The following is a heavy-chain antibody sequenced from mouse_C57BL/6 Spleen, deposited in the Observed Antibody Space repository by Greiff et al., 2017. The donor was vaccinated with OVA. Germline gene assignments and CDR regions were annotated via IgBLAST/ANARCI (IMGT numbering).Heavy chain of an antibody. CDR1: GFSLSTSGMG. CDR2: IYWDDDK. Sequence: QVTLKVCGPGILQSSQTLSLTCSFSGFSLSTSGMGVSWIRQPSGKGLEWLAHIYWDDDKRYNPSLKSRLTISKDTSRNQVFLKITSVDTADTATYYCARNNYGSSYDLGFDYWGQGTTLTVSS. CDR3: ARNNYGSSYDLGFDY. J-gene: IGHJ2*01. D-gene: IGHD1-1*01. V-gene: IGHV8-12*01.